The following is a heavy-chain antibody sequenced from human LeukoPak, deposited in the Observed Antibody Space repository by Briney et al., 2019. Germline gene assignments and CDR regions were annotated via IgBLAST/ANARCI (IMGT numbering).Heavy chain of an antibody. CDR3: ARQTTEATRDLFDF. J-gene: IGHJ4*02. Sequence: PGGSLRLSCAASGFTFSSYSMNWVRQAPGKGLEWVANIKEDGSEKNYVDSVKGRFTISRDNTKKSLYLQMNSLRAEDTAVFYCARQTTEATRDLFDFWGQGTLVTVSS. V-gene: IGHV3-7*01. CDR2: IKEDGSEK. CDR1: GFTFSSYS. D-gene: IGHD1-1*01.